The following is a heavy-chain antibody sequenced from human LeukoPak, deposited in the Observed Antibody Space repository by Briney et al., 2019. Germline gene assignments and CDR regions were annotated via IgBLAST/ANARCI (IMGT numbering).Heavy chain of an antibody. CDR3: ARASIAVADDAFDS. J-gene: IGHJ3*02. D-gene: IGHD6-19*01. Sequence: AAVSVSFKASASGFSSYAISMVREATGQGLEWMGWMNPNSSNTGYAQKYQGRGTMTRNTSKSTDYMELSSLRSEATAVYYCARASIAVADDAFDSRGQGTMVTACS. CDR1: ASGFSSYA. CDR2: MNPNSSNT. V-gene: IGHV1-8*02.